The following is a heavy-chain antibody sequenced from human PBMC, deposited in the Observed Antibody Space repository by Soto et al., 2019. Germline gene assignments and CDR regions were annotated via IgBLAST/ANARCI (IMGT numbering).Heavy chain of an antibody. J-gene: IGHJ4*02. CDR1: GFTLSIHT. D-gene: IGHD5-18*01. CDR2: IGGSGGST. CDR3: AKSAGTTAMAYYFDY. Sequence: EVQLLESGGGLVQPGGSLRLSCAASGFTLSIHTMSWVRQAPGKGLEWVSTIGGSGGSTYYADSVKGRFTISRDNSKNTLYLQMNSLRAEDTAVYYCAKSAGTTAMAYYFDYWGQGTLVTVSS. V-gene: IGHV3-23*01.